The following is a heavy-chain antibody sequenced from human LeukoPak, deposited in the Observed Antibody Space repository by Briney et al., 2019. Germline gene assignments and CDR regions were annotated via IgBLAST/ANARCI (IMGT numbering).Heavy chain of an antibody. D-gene: IGHD1-26*01. J-gene: IGHJ4*02. CDR2: VYTSGST. Sequence: PSETLSLTCTVSGGSISSYYWSWIRQPAGKGLEWIWRVYTSGSTNYNPSLKSRVTISVDKSKNQFSLMLSSVTAADTAVYYCARVSYDGRGALFDYWGQGTLVTVSS. V-gene: IGHV4-4*07. CDR1: GGSISSYY. CDR3: ARVSYDGRGALFDY.